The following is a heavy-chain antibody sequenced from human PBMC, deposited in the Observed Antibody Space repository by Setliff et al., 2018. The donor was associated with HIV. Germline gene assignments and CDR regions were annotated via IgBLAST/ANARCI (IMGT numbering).Heavy chain of an antibody. CDR2: TYTSGSA. CDR1: GGSISSGTYY. Sequence: PSETLSLTCNVSGGSISSGTYYWSWIRQPAGKGLEWIGHTYTSGSANYNPSLKSRVTISVDTSKNQLSLKLSSVTAADTAVYYCARRGDFFYYAMDVWGQGTTVTVSS. V-gene: IGHV4-61*09. J-gene: IGHJ6*02. CDR3: ARRGDFFYYAMDV.